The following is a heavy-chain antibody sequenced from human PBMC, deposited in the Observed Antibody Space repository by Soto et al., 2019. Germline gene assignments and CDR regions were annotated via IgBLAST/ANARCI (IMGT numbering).Heavy chain of an antibody. Sequence: PSETLSLTCTVSGGSISSGDYYWSWIRQPPGKGLEWIGYIYYSGSTYYNPSLKSRVTISVDTSKNQFSLKLSSVTAADTAVYYCARELDYYDSSGYYYQAYFDYWGQGTLVTVSS. CDR3: ARELDYYDSSGYYYQAYFDY. J-gene: IGHJ4*02. CDR1: GGSISSGDYY. V-gene: IGHV4-30-4*01. CDR2: IYYSGST. D-gene: IGHD3-22*01.